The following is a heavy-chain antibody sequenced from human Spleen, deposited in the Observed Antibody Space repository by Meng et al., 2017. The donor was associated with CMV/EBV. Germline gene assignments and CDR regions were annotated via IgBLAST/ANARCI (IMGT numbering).Heavy chain of an antibody. V-gene: IGHV3-21*01. CDR2: ISSTGSYI. Sequence: GESLKISCASSGFSFSSYAMNWVRQAPGKGLEWVSSISSTGSYIYYADSVKVRFTISRDNAKNSLYLQMNSLRAEDTAVYYCAKSWDGMDVWGQGTTVTVSS. J-gene: IGHJ6*02. D-gene: IGHD6-13*01. CDR1: GFSFSSYA. CDR3: AKSWDGMDV.